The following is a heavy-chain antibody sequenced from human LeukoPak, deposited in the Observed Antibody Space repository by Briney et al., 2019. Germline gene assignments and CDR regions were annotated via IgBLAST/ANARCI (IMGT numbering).Heavy chain of an antibody. J-gene: IGHJ3*02. V-gene: IGHV4-59*08. CDR2: IYYSGST. Sequence: SETLSLTCTVSGGSISSCYWSWVRQPPGKGLEWIGYIYYSGSTKYNPSLKSRVTISVDTSKNQFSLKLSSVTAADTAVYYCARVRAFIWFGELLREHAFDIWGQGTMVTVSS. CDR3: ARVRAFIWFGELLREHAFDI. D-gene: IGHD3-10*01. CDR1: GGSISSCY.